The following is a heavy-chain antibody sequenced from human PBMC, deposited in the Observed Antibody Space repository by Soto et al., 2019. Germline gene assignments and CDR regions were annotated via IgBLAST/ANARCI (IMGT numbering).Heavy chain of an antibody. V-gene: IGHV4-59*08. Sequence: PSETLSLTCTVSGGSISSYYWSWIRQPPGKGLEWIGYIYYSGSTNYNPSLKSRVTISVDTSKNQFSLKLSSVTAADTAVYYCARQIFGLGGYYMDVWGKGTTVTVSS. CDR2: IYYSGST. J-gene: IGHJ6*03. CDR1: GGSISSYY. D-gene: IGHD3-3*01. CDR3: ARQIFGLGGYYMDV.